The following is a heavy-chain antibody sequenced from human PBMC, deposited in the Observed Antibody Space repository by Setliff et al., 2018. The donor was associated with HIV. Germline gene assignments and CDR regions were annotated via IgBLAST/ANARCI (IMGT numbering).Heavy chain of an antibody. J-gene: IGHJ6*03. CDR1: GGSISSYY. Sequence: PSETLSLTCTVSGGSISSYYWSWIRQPPGKGLEWIGYIYYSGSTNYNPSLKSRVTISVDTSNNQFSLRLSSVTAADTAVYYCARDKGYYYMDVWGKGITVTVSS. CDR3: ARDKGYYYMDV. V-gene: IGHV4-59*12. CDR2: IYYSGST.